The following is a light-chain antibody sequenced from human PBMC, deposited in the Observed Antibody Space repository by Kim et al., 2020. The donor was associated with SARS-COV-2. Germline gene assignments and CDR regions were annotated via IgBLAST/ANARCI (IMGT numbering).Light chain of an antibody. CDR3: CSYAGSWV. J-gene: IGLJ3*02. CDR2: DVS. V-gene: IGLV2-11*01. Sequence: SPGKSVTLACAGTISDVGGYNYVSWYQQHPRKAPQLMIYDVSKRPSGVPDRFSGSKSGNTASLTISGLQAEDEADYYCCSYAGSWVFGGGTKLTVL. CDR1: ISDVGGYNY.